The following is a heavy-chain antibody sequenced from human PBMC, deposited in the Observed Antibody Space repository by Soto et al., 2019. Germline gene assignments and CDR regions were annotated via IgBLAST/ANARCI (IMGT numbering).Heavy chain of an antibody. CDR3: AMSVAGTDAFDI. D-gene: IGHD6-19*01. Sequence: SETLSLTCAVYGGSFSGYYWSWIRQPPGKGLEWIGETNHSGSTNYNPSLKSRVTISVDTSKNQFSLKLSSVTAADTAVYYFAMSVAGTDAFDIWGQGTMVTVSS. CDR1: GGSFSGYY. CDR2: TNHSGST. J-gene: IGHJ3*02. V-gene: IGHV4-34*01.